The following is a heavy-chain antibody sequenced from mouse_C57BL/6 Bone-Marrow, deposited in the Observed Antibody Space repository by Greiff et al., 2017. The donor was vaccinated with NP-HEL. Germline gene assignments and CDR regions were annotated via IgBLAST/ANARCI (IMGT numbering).Heavy chain of an antibody. D-gene: IGHD1-1*01. CDR3: ARGGNYGSPWFAY. CDR2: INPNYGTN. CDR1: GYSFTDYN. J-gene: IGHJ3*01. Sequence: EVKLMESGPELVKPGASVKISCKASGYSFTDYNMNWVKQSNGKSLEWIGVINPNYGTNSYNQKFKGKATLTVDQSSSTAYMQLNSLTSEDSAVYYCARGGNYGSPWFAYWGQGTLVTVSA. V-gene: IGHV1-39*01.